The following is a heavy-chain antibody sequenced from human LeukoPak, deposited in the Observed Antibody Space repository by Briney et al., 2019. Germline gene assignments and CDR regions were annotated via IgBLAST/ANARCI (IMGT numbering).Heavy chain of an antibody. CDR3: ARVDTSMVGFDP. V-gene: IGHV4-4*07. J-gene: IGHJ5*02. CDR1: RGSISRSI. Sequence: SETLSDTCIESRGSISRSIWSCMRQPAGKGLEWIGRIYTSGSTSYNPSLQSRVTMSVDTSKKQFSLRVSSVTAADTAVYYCARVDTSMVGFDPWGQGTLVTVSS. CDR2: IYTSGST. D-gene: IGHD5-18*01.